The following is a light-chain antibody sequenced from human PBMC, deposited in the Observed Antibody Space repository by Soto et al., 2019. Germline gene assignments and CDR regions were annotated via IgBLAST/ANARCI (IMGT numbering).Light chain of an antibody. Sequence: EVVLTQSPAILSLSPGERATLSCRASQSVKSSLAWYQQKPGQPPRLLIYDASHRATGIPARFSGSGSGTDFTLTISSLEAEDVAVYFCQQRCNWPPVTFGGGTKVQI. CDR2: DAS. V-gene: IGKV3-11*01. CDR3: QQRCNWPPVT. J-gene: IGKJ4*01. CDR1: QSVKSS.